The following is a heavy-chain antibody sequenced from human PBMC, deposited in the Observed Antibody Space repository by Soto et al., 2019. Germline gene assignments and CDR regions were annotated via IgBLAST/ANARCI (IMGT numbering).Heavy chain of an antibody. CDR1: GFIFDTYT. D-gene: IGHD3-16*01. CDR2: ISSSTYSM. Sequence: EVQLVESGGGLVTPGGSLRLSCAASGFIFDTYTMNWVRQAPGKGLEWVSSISSSTYSMYYADSVRDRFTISRDNAMNSLYLQMNSLRAEDTAVYYCARGGGGLVDYWGQGSLVTVSS. V-gene: IGHV3-21*01. J-gene: IGHJ4*02. CDR3: ARGGGGLVDY.